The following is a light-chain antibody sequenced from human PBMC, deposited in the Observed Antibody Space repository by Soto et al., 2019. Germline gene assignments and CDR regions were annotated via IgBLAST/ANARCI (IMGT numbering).Light chain of an antibody. CDR3: QQFNNYPRT. V-gene: IGKV1-9*01. Sequence: DIQVTQSPSFLSASVGDRVTITCRASQGISNYLAWYQQKPGRAPKLLIYTASTWHSGVPSRFSGSGSGTEFTLTISSLQPEDFATYYCQQFNNYPRTFGQGTKLEIK. CDR1: QGISNY. J-gene: IGKJ2*01. CDR2: TAS.